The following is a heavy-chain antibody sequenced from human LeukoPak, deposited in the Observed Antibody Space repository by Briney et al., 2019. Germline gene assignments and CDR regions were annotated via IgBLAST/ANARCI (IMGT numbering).Heavy chain of an antibody. CDR2: IFYSGST. D-gene: IGHD5-24*01. V-gene: IGHV4-39*07. CDR1: GVSISTRNYY. Sequence: PSETLSLTCTVSGVSISTRNYYWGWIRQPPGKGLEWIGNIFYSGSTYYNPSLKSRVTISVDTSKNQFSLKLTSVTAADTAVYYCARIRWLQLGYFDSWGQGTLVTVSS. J-gene: IGHJ4*02. CDR3: ARIRWLQLGYFDS.